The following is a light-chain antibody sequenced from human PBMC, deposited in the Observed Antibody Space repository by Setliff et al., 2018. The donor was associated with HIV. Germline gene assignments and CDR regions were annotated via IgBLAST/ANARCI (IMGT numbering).Light chain of an antibody. Sequence: QSVLTQPASVSGSPGQSITMFCTGNSSDIGTYDLVSWYQQHPGKAPKVMIYEVSKRPSGISTRFSGSKSGNTASLTISGLQAEDEADYYCCSYAGSSTSYVFGTGTRSPS. CDR3: CSYAGSSTSYV. CDR1: SSDIGTYDL. CDR2: EVS. J-gene: IGLJ1*01. V-gene: IGLV2-23*02.